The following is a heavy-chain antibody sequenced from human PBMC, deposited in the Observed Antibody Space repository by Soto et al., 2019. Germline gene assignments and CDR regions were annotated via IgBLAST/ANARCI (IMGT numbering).Heavy chain of an antibody. CDR3: ARSGLTSFDY. CDR1: GGSVSSGSYY. Sequence: SETLSLTCTVSGGSVSSGSYYWSWIRQPPGKGLEWIGYIYYSGSTNYNPSLKSRVTISVDTSKNQFSLKLSSVTAADTAVYYCARSGLTSFDYWGQGTLVTVSS. D-gene: IGHD3-10*01. CDR2: IYYSGST. V-gene: IGHV4-61*01. J-gene: IGHJ4*02.